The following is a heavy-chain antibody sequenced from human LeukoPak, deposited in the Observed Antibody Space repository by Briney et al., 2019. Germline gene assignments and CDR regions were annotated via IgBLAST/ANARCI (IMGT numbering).Heavy chain of an antibody. CDR2: ISAYNGNT. D-gene: IGHD2-15*01. CDR1: GYTFTSYG. Sequence: GASVKVSCKASGYTFTSYGISWVRQAPGQGLEGMGWISAYNGNTNYAQKLQGRVTMTTDTSTSTAYMELRSLRSDDTAVYYCARKAGGGSRCSDYYMDVWGKGTTVTVSS. V-gene: IGHV1-18*01. CDR3: ARKAGGGSRCSDYYMDV. J-gene: IGHJ6*03.